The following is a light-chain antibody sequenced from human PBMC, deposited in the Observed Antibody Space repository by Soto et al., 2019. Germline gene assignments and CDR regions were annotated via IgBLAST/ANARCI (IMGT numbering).Light chain of an antibody. J-gene: IGKJ1*01. Sequence: EIVLTQSPGTLSLSPGERATLSCRASQSVSSSFLAWYQQKPGQAPRLLIYGASSRATGIPDRFSGSGSGTAFTLTISRLEPEEFAVYYWQQYDNSPWTFGQGTKVEIK. CDR2: GAS. CDR3: QQYDNSPWT. V-gene: IGKV3-20*01. CDR1: QSVSSSF.